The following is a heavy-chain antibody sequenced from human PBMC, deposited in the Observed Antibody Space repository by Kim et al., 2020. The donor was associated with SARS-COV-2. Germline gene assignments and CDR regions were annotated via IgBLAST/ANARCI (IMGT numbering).Heavy chain of an antibody. CDR3: ARVGQVVPADSDY. Sequence: YAQKFQGRVTMTRNTSISTAYMELSSLRSEDTAVYYCARVGQVVPADSDYWGQGTLVTVSS. J-gene: IGHJ4*02. V-gene: IGHV1-8*01. D-gene: IGHD2-2*01.